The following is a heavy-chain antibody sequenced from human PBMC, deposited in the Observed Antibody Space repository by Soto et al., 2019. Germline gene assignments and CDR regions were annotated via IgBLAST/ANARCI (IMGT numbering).Heavy chain of an antibody. V-gene: IGHV1-18*01. D-gene: IGHD6-13*01. CDR1: GSTITAYG. CDR2: ISSHNGNT. J-gene: IGHJ4*02. CDR3: ARSSIAAAGPFDY. Sequence: QVQLVQSGDEVKQPGASVKVSCKASGSTITAYGISWVRQAPGQGLEWMAWISSHNGNTYYAQNLQGRVTMTTDTSSSKAYIELRSLRSDDTAVYYCARSSIAAAGPFDYWGQGALVTVSS.